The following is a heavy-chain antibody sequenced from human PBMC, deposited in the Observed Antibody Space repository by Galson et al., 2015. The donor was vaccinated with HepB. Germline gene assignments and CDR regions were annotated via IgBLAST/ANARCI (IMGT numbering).Heavy chain of an antibody. CDR2: IYYGGST. D-gene: IGHD3-22*01. J-gene: IGHJ4*02. V-gene: IGHV4-39*07. CDR3: ARDEDYYDSSGYLGFGVY. Sequence: ETLSLTCTVSGGSISSSNYYWGWIRQPPGKGLEWIGTIYYGGSTYYNPSLKSRVTISVDTSKNQFSLKLSSVTAADTAVYYCARDEDYYDSSGYLGFGVYWGQGTLVTVSS. CDR1: GGSISSSNYY.